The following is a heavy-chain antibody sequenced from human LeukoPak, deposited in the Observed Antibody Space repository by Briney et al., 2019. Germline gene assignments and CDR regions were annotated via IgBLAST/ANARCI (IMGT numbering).Heavy chain of an antibody. CDR3: AKDRADNGDRLRFDP. V-gene: IGHV3-23*01. J-gene: IGHJ5*02. D-gene: IGHD4-17*01. CDR1: GFTFSIYA. Sequence: PGGSLRLSCAASGFTFSIYAMSWVRQAPGKGLEWVSAISGSGGSTYYADSVKGRFTISRDSSKNTLYLQMNSLRAEDTAVYYCAKDRADNGDRLRFDPWGQGTLVTVSS. CDR2: ISGSGGST.